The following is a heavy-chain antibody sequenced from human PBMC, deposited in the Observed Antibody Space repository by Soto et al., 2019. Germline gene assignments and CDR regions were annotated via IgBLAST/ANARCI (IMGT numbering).Heavy chain of an antibody. J-gene: IGHJ4*02. CDR2: ISGAGGST. D-gene: IGHD2-8*02. CDR1: GFTFSSYD. CDR3: VYRYGIAY. V-gene: IGHV3-23*01. Sequence: EVQLLESGGGLVQPGGSLRLSCAASGFTFSSYDMSWARQVPGKGLEWVSTISGAGGSTYYADSVKGRFTISRDNSMNTLYLHMSSLRAEDTAVYYCVYRYGIAYWGERAMVAVSS.